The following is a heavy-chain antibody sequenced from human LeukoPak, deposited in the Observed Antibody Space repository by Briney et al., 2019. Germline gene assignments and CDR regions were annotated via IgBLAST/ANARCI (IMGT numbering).Heavy chain of an antibody. CDR2: INPNSGGT. D-gene: IGHD1-26*01. V-gene: IGHV1-2*02. CDR1: GYTFTGYY. J-gene: IGHJ4*02. CDR3: ARDTLGGSYPVDY. Sequence: ASVKVSCKASGYTFTGYYIHWVRQAPGQGLEWMGWINPNSGGTKYAQKFQGRVTMTRDTSISTAYMALSSLRSDDTAVYYCARDTLGGSYPVDYWGQGTLVTVSS.